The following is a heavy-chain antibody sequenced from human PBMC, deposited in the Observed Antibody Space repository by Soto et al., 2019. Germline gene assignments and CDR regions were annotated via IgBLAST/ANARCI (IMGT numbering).Heavy chain of an antibody. CDR3: AHRSRTAVT. D-gene: IGHD4-17*01. CDR2: IYWNEDQ. Sequence: QLALKESGPTLVKPTQTLTLTCSFSRFSLRSSGVRVGWVRQPAGEALEWLALIYWNEDQRYHPSLRNRLALTKDNSKNQVVLTMTNMDPVDTATYYCAHRSRTAVTWGQGALVTVSS. V-gene: IGHV2-5*01. J-gene: IGHJ4*02. CDR1: RFSLRSSGVR.